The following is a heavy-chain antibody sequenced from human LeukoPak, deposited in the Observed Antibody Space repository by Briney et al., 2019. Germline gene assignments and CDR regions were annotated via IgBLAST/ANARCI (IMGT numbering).Heavy chain of an antibody. J-gene: IGHJ4*02. V-gene: IGHV4-31*03. CDR1: DGSISSGGNY. CDR3: ARRRRQYYGSGSPIGY. CDR2: IYYSGST. D-gene: IGHD3-10*01. Sequence: PSETLTLTCTVSDGSISSGGNYWSWIRQHPGKGLEWIGYIYYSGSTYYNPSLKSRVTISVDTPKNQFSLKLSSVTAADTAVYYCARRRRQYYGSGSPIGYWGQGTLVTVSS.